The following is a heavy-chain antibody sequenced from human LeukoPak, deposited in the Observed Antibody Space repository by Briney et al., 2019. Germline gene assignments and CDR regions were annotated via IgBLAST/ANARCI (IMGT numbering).Heavy chain of an antibody. V-gene: IGHV3-30*18. J-gene: IGHJ4*02. CDR2: IPYDGSNK. CDR3: AKDEQWQYISNYFDC. Sequence: GGSLRLSCAASGFTFSSYNMIWVRQAPGKGLEWVAVIPYDGSNKYYTDSVKGRFTISRDNSKNTLYLQMNSLRTEDTAVYYCAKDEQWQYISNYFDCWGQGTLVTVSS. D-gene: IGHD6-19*01. CDR1: GFTFSSYN.